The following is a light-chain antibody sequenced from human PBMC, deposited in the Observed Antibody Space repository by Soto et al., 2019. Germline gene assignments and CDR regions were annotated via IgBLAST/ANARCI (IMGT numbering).Light chain of an antibody. J-gene: IGKJ5*01. CDR1: QSVGTN. Sequence: EIVMTQSPATLFLSTGQRATLSCRASQSVGTNLAWYQQQPGQAPRLLIYGASSRATGIPDRFSGSGSGTDFTLTISRLEPEDFAVYYCQQYGSSPPITFGQGTRLEI. CDR3: QQYGSSPPIT. V-gene: IGKV3-20*01. CDR2: GAS.